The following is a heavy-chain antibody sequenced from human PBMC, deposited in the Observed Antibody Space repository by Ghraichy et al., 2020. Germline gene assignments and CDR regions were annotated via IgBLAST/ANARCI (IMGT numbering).Heavy chain of an antibody. CDR2: INSNGGST. D-gene: IGHD3-3*01. CDR1: GFPFGTYA. J-gene: IGHJ6*02. V-gene: IGHV3-64D*06. Sequence: GGSLRLSCSASGFPFGTYAMHWVRQAPGKGLEYVSAINSNGGSTYYADSVKGRFTISRDNSQNTLYLQMSSLRAEDTAVYYCVKTLSTVGVFYGLDVWGQGTTVTVSS. CDR3: VKTLSTVGVFYGLDV.